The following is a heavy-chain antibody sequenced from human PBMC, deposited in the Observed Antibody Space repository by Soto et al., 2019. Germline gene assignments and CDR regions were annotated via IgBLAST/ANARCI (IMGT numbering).Heavy chain of an antibody. J-gene: IGHJ3*02. CDR2: ISAYNGNT. D-gene: IGHD4-17*01. Sequence: QVQLVQSGAEVKKPGASVKVSCKASGYTFTSYGISWVRQAPGQGLEWMGWISAYNGNTNYAQKLQGRVTMTTDTSTSTAYRELRSLRSDDTAVYYCARDPVSGGDYGILDAFDIWGQGTMVTVSS. V-gene: IGHV1-18*01. CDR1: GYTFTSYG. CDR3: ARDPVSGGDYGILDAFDI.